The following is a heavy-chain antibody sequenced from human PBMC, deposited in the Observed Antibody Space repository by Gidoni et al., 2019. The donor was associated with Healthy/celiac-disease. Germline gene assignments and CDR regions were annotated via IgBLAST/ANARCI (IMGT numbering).Heavy chain of an antibody. CDR3: ARDLEDIVARGYYYGMDV. CDR1: GFTFSSYS. V-gene: IGHV3-21*01. D-gene: IGHD2-15*01. CDR2: ISSSSSYI. Sequence: EVQLVESGGGLVKHGGSLRLSCAASGFTFSSYSMNWVRQAPGKGLEWVSSISSSSSYIYYADSVKGRFTISRDNAKNSLYLQMNSLRAEDTAVYYCARDLEDIVARGYYYGMDVWGQGTTVTVSS. J-gene: IGHJ6*02.